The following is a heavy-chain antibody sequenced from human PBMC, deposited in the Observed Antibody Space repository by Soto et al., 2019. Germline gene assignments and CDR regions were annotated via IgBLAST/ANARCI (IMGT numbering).Heavy chain of an antibody. CDR2: IYWDDDK. CDR3: AHSEYSSSWCNFDY. Sequence: SGPTLVNPTQTLTLTCTFSGFSLSTSGVGVGWIRQPPGKALEWLALIYWDDDKRYSPSLKSRLTITKDTSKNQVVLTMTNMDLVDTATYYCAHSEYSSSWCNFDYWGQGTLVTVSS. CDR1: GFSLSTSGVG. V-gene: IGHV2-5*02. J-gene: IGHJ4*02. D-gene: IGHD6-13*01.